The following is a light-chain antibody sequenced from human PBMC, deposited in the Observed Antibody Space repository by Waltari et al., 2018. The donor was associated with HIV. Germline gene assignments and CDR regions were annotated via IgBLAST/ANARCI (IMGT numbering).Light chain of an antibody. Sequence: QSALTQPASVSGSPGQSITISCTGTSSDVGGYHSVSWYQHHPGKAPKLLIYEVSNRPSGVSNRFSGSKSDNTASLTISGLQAEDEADYYCSSYTSDYTYVFGSGTEVTVL. J-gene: IGLJ1*01. CDR3: SSYTSDYTYV. V-gene: IGLV2-14*01. CDR2: EVS. CDR1: SSDVGGYHS.